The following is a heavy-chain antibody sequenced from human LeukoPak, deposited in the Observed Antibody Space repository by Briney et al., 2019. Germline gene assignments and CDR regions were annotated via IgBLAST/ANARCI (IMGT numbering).Heavy chain of an antibody. V-gene: IGHV4-39*01. CDR2: IDYSGTT. CDR1: GGSLSSRVYS. CDR3: ARQKVTTMTRTFDN. Sequence: SETLSLNCTVSGGSLSSRVYSWAWIRQTPGKGPEWIGSIDYSGTTYYKSSLESRVSMSVDMSKNHFSLNLTSVTAADTAVYYCARQKVTTMTRTFDNWGQGTLVTVSS. J-gene: IGHJ4*02. D-gene: IGHD2-21*02.